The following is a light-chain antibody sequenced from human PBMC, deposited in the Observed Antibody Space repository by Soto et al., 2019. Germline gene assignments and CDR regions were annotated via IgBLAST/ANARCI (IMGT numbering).Light chain of an antibody. CDR2: EVS. CDR3: SSYTNSQSRV. V-gene: IGLV2-14*01. CDR1: SSDVGGYNY. J-gene: IGLJ3*02. Sequence: QSALTQPASVSGSPGQSITISCTGTSSDVGGYNYVSWYQQHPGNAPKLMIYEVSHRPSGVSNRFSGSKSGNTASLTISGLQAEDEADYYCSSYTNSQSRVFGGGTKLTVL.